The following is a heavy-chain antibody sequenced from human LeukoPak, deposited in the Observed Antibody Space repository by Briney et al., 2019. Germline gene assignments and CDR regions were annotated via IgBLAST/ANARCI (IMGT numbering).Heavy chain of an antibody. Sequence: GASVKVSCKASGYTFIGYYMHWVRQAPGQGLEWMGWINPNSGGTNYAQKFQGRVTMTRDTSISTAYMELSRLRSDDTAVYYCARDSIFGVVIYGGSWFDPWGQGTLVTVSS. CDR2: INPNSGGT. J-gene: IGHJ5*02. CDR3: ARDSIFGVVIYGGSWFDP. D-gene: IGHD3-3*02. V-gene: IGHV1-2*02. CDR1: GYTFIGYY.